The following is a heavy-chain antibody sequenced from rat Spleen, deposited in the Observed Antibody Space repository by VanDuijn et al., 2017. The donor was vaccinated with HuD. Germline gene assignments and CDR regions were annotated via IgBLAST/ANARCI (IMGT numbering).Heavy chain of an antibody. V-gene: IGHV5-29*01. CDR2: ISYDGSST. Sequence: EVQLVESDGGLVQPGRSLKLSCAASGLTFSDYYMAWVRQAPTKGLEWVATISYDGSSTYYRDSVKGRFTISRDNAKSTLYLQMDSLRSEDTATYYCARHNSGYGVMDAWGQGASVTVSS. J-gene: IGHJ4*01. D-gene: IGHD4-3*01. CDR1: GLTFSDYY. CDR3: ARHNSGYGVMDA.